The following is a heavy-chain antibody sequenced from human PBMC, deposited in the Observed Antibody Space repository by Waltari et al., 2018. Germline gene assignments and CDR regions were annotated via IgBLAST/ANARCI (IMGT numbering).Heavy chain of an antibody. CDR1: GLTFSMFA. CDR3: AKDHGIAY. J-gene: IGHJ4*02. Sequence: QLLESGGGLVQPGGSLRLSCSDSGLTFSMFAMSWFRQAPGKGLEWVSGISNSGADTYYTDSVEGRFTISRDNSKKTLYLQMNTLRVEDTAVYYCAKDHGIAYWGQGTLVTVSS. D-gene: IGHD2-21*01. CDR2: ISNSGADT. V-gene: IGHV3-23*01.